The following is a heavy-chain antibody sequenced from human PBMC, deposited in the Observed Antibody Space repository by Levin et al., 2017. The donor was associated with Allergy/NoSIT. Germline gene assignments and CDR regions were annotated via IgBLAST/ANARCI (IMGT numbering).Heavy chain of an antibody. CDR2: IIPIFGTA. Sequence: SVKVSCKASGGTFSSYAISWVRQAPGQGLEWMGGIIPIFGTANYAQKFQGRVTITADESTSTAYMELSSLRSEDTAVYYCASTGIAVAGTEWYFDLWGRGTLVTVSS. V-gene: IGHV1-69*13. D-gene: IGHD6-19*01. CDR1: GGTFSSYA. CDR3: ASTGIAVAGTEWYFDL. J-gene: IGHJ2*01.